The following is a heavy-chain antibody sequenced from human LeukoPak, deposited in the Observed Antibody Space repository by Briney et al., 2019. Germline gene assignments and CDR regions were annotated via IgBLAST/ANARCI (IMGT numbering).Heavy chain of an antibody. CDR1: GFTFSSYS. J-gene: IGHJ4*02. CDR2: ISSSSSYI. V-gene: IGHV3-21*01. Sequence: GGSLRLSCAASGFTFSSYSMNWVRQAPGKGLEWVSSISSSSSYIYYADSVKGRFTISRDNAKNSLYLRMNSLRVEDTAVYYCARDSGYYQNYDYWGQGTLVTVSS. CDR3: ARDSGYYQNYDY. D-gene: IGHD3-22*01.